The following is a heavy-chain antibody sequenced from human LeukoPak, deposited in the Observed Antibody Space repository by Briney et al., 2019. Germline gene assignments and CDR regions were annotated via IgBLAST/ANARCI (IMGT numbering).Heavy chain of an antibody. D-gene: IGHD5-12*01. CDR1: GFTFSSYS. V-gene: IGHV3-21*01. CDR2: ISSSSSYI. Sequence: GGSLRLSCAASGFTFSSYSMNWVRQAPGKGLEWVSSISSSSSYIYYADSVKGRFTISRDNAKNSLYLQMNSLRAEDTAVYYCARAEDIVATFANYFDYWGQGTLVTVSS. CDR3: ARAEDIVATFANYFDY. J-gene: IGHJ4*02.